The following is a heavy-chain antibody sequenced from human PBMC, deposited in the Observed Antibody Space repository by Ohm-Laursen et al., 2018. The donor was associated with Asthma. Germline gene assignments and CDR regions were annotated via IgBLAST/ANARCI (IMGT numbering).Heavy chain of an antibody. V-gene: IGHV4-61*08. CDR3: ARVFPTYYYDSSGYYPNWFDP. CDR2: IYYSGST. J-gene: IGHJ5*02. Sequence: GTLSLTCTVSGGSIGSDDYYWSWIHQPPGKGLEWIGYIYYSGSTNYNPSLKSRVTISVDTSKNQFSLKLSSVTAADTAVYYCARVFPTYYYDSSGYYPNWFDPWGQGTLVTVSS. D-gene: IGHD3-22*01. CDR1: GGSIGSDDYY.